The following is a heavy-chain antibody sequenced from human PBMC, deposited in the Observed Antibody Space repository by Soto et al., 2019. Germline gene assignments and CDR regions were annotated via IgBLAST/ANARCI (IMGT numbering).Heavy chain of an antibody. Sequence: NPSETLSLTCTVSGGSISSGDYYWSWIRQPPGKGLEWIGYIYYSGSTYYNPSLKSRVTISVDTSKNQFSLKLSSVTAADTAVYYCARDPRYYYDSSGYYPNLEFDYWGQGTLVTVSS. J-gene: IGHJ4*02. CDR1: GGSISSGDYY. V-gene: IGHV4-30-4*01. CDR3: ARDPRYYYDSSGYYPNLEFDY. D-gene: IGHD3-22*01. CDR2: IYYSGST.